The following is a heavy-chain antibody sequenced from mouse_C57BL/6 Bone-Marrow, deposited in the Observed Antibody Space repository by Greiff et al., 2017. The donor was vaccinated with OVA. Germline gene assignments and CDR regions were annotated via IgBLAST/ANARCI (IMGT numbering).Heavy chain of an antibody. J-gene: IGHJ3*01. CDR2: IRNKANGYTT. CDR1: GFTFTDYY. V-gene: IGHV7-3*01. Sequence: EVQVVESGGGLVQPGGSLSLSCAASGFTFTDYYMSWVRQPPGKALEWLGFIRNKANGYTTEYSASVKGRFTISRDNSQSILYLQMNALRAEDSATYYCARYEAQRFAYWGQGTLVTVSA. D-gene: IGHD3-2*02. CDR3: ARYEAQRFAY.